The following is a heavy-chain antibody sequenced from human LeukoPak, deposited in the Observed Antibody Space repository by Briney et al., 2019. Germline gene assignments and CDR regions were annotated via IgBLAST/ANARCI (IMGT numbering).Heavy chain of an antibody. CDR1: GGSISSSGYY. V-gene: IGHV4-39*01. CDR3: ARQAPCGGDCLTYYFDY. Sequence: SETLSLTCTVSGGSISSSGYYWGWIRQPPGKGLEWIGSIYYSGSTYYNPSLKSRVTISVDTSKNQFSLKLSSVTAADTAVYYCARQAPCGGDCLTYYFDYWGQGTLVTVSS. CDR2: IYYSGST. J-gene: IGHJ4*02. D-gene: IGHD2-21*02.